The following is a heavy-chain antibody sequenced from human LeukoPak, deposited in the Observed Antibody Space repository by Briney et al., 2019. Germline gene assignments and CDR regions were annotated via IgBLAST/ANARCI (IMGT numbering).Heavy chain of an antibody. D-gene: IGHD6-6*01. CDR1: GGSISSYY. CDR2: IYYSGST. Sequence: SETLSLTCTVFGGSISSYYWSWIRQPPGKGLDWIGYIYYSGSTNYNPSLKRRVTISVDTSKNQFSLKLSSVTAADTAVYYCARLYSSSSGFDYWGQGTLVTVSS. CDR3: ARLYSSSSGFDY. V-gene: IGHV4-59*01. J-gene: IGHJ4*02.